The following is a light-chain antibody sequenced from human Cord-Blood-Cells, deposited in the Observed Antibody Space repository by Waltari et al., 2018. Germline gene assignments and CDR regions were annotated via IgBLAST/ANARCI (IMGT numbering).Light chain of an antibody. CDR1: RSHVGGYNY. J-gene: IGLJ3*02. V-gene: IGLV2-14*03. CDR3: SSYTSSSTWV. Sequence: QSALTQPASVSGSPGQSITISCPGTRSHVGGYNYVSWYQQHPGKAPKLMIYDVSNRPSGVSNRFSGSKSGNTASLTISGLQAEDEADYYCSSYTSSSTWVFGGGTKLTVL. CDR2: DVS.